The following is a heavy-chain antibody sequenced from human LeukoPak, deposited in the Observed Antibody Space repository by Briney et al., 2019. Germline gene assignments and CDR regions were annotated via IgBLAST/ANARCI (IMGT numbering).Heavy chain of an antibody. J-gene: IGHJ6*02. CDR1: GGSISYYY. Sequence: SETLSLTCTASGGSISYYYWSWIRQSPGKGLEWIGYIYYSGTTNYNPSLKSRVSISVDTSKNQFSLQLRSVTAADTAVYFCAREDPQTTVPEGMDVWGQGTTVTVSS. D-gene: IGHD4-17*01. CDR3: AREDPQTTVPEGMDV. CDR2: IYYSGTT. V-gene: IGHV4-59*01.